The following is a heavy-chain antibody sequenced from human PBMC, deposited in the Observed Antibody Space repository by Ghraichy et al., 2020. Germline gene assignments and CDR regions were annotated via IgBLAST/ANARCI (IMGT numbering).Heavy chain of an antibody. D-gene: IGHD6-6*01. CDR2: IKPDGSEE. J-gene: IGHJ4*02. CDR3: ARSTFSSADY. CDR1: EFTFSNYW. V-gene: IGHV3-7*01. Sequence: GGSLRLSCAASEFTFSNYWMSWVRQAPGKGLEWVVHIKPDGSEEFYVDSVKGRFTTSRENAHNSLSLQMNSLRAEDSAVYYCARSTFSSADYWGQGTLVTVSS.